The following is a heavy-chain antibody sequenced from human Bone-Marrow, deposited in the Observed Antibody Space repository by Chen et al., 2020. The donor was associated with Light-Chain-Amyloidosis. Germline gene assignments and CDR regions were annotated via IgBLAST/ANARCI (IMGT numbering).Heavy chain of an antibody. CDR1: GFVFTTYG. CDR2: IRFDGSDK. CDR3: AQLYSYGRPFNH. Sequence: VRLAESGGGLGQPGGSLRLSCAASGFVFTTYGFQWVRQAPGKGLEWVAFIRFDGSDKYYVDSVKGRFTISRDDSKNTVYLQMSRLRVEDTAMYYCAQLYSYGRPFNHWGQGTLVSVSS. V-gene: IGHV3-30*02. D-gene: IGHD5-18*01. J-gene: IGHJ4*02.